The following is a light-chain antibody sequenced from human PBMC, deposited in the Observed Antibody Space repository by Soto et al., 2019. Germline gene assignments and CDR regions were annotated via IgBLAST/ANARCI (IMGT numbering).Light chain of an antibody. J-gene: IGLJ3*02. CDR1: SSNIGAGCD. V-gene: IGLV1-40*01. Sequence: QSVLTQPPSVSGAPGQRVTISCTGSSSNIGAGCDVHWYQQLPGTAPKLLIYGNSNRPSGVPDRFSGSKSGTSASLAITGIQAEDEADYYCQSYDSSLSGWVFGGGTKLTVL. CDR3: QSYDSSLSGWV. CDR2: GNS.